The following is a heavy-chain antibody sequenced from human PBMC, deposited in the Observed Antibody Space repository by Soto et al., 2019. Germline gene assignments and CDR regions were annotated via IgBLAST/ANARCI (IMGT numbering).Heavy chain of an antibody. CDR1: GFSLSHSGVG. CDR2: IYWDDHK. J-gene: IGHJ4*02. Sequence: SGPTLVNPTQTLTLTCSFSGFSLSHSGVGVGWIRQPPGKALEWLALIYWDDHKRYSPSLRSMLTITKDTSRNQVVLTMTSLDPVDTATYFCAHTFSGYDASGSYYYFDYWGLGTLVTV. D-gene: IGHD3-22*01. V-gene: IGHV2-5*02. CDR3: AHTFSGYDASGSYYYFDY.